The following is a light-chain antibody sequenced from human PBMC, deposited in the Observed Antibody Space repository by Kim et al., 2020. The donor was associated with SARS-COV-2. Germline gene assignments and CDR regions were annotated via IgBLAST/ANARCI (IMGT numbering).Light chain of an antibody. CDR1: QSVSSY. CDR2: YAS. CDR3: QQQSIWPPRT. Sequence: SPGERATLSCRASQSVSSYFVCCQQKPGRAPRILVIYASTSATGSTAGISSSRCGTDVSTIIISLVPPDVVVDYCQQQSIWPPRTFGQGTKVDIK. V-gene: IGKV3-11*01. J-gene: IGKJ1*01.